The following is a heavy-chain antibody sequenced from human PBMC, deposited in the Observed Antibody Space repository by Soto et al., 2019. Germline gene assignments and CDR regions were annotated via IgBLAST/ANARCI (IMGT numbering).Heavy chain of an antibody. CDR2: INAGGNT. V-gene: IGHV3-66*01. J-gene: IGHJ6*02. Sequence: GGSLRLSCAASGFDASVNYMAWVRQAPGKGLEWVSTINAGGNTFYADSVKGRFTISRDDSTNTLSLQMNSLRFEDTAMFYCVRENYYYGMDVWGQGTAVTVSS. CDR3: VRENYYYGMDV. CDR1: GFDASVNY.